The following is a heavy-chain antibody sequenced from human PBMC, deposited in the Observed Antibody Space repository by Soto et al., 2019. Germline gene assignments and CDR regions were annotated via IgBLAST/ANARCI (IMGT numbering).Heavy chain of an antibody. CDR2: IYWDDDK. Sequence: SGPTLVNPTQALTLTCTFSGFSLSTSGVGVGWIRHPPGKALECLALIYWDDDKRYSPSLKSRLTITKDTSKNQVVLTMTNMDPVDTATYYCAHTPPDPTVTTGYYYYYGMDAWGQGTTVTVSS. V-gene: IGHV2-5*02. D-gene: IGHD4-4*01. CDR1: GFSLSTSGVG. J-gene: IGHJ6*02. CDR3: AHTPPDPTVTTGYYYYYGMDA.